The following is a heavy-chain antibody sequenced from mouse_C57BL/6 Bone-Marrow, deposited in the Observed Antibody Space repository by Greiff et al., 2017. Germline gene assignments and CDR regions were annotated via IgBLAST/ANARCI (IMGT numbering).Heavy chain of an antibody. CDR2: IYPGSGST. D-gene: IGHD2-10*01. J-gene: IGHJ1*03. V-gene: IGHV1-55*01. CDR3: ARAYYGNYWFIGV. CDR1: GYTFTSYW. Sequence: QVQLQQPGPELVKPGASVKMSCKASGYTFTSYWITWVKQRPGQGLEWIGDIYPGSGSTNYNEKFKSKATLTVDTSSSTAYMQLGSLTSEYSAVYYCARAYYGNYWFIGVWGTGTTVTVSS.